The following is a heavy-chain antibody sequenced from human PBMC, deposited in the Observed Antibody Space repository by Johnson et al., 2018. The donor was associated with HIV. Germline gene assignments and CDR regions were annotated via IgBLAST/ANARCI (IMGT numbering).Heavy chain of an antibody. CDR3: TTDHPTMIVVFNAFDI. Sequence: MQLVESGGGLVKPGGSLRLSCAASGFTFSTYAMHWVRQTPGKGLEWVAIISYDGGTTEYAAPVKGRFTVSRDDSKNTLYLQMDSLKTEDTAVYYCTTDHPTMIVVFNAFDIWGQGTMVTVSS. D-gene: IGHD3-22*01. CDR1: GFTFSTYA. CDR2: ISYDGGTT. V-gene: IGHV3-15*01. J-gene: IGHJ3*02.